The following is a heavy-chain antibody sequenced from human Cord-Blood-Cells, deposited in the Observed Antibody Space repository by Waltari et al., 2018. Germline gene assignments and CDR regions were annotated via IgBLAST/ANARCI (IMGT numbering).Heavy chain of an antibody. D-gene: IGHD7-27*01. CDR2: IKQDGSEK. CDR3: ARGAGDFPYYFDY. J-gene: IGHJ4*02. Sequence: EVQLVESGGGLVQPGGSLRLSCAASGFTFSSYWMSWVRQAPGKGLELVANIKQDGSEKYYVDSVKGRFTISRDNAKNSLYLQMNSLRAEDTAVYYCARGAGDFPYYFDYWGQGTLVTVSS. CDR1: GFTFSSYW. V-gene: IGHV3-7*05.